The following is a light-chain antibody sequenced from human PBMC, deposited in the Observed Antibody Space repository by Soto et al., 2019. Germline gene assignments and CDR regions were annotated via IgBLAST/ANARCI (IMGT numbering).Light chain of an antibody. Sequence: QSALTQAPSASGSTGQSVTISCTGTSSDVGGYNYISWYQQHPGKAPKLMIYEVSKRPSGVPDRFSGSKSGNTASLTVSGLQAEDEADYFCSSYAGSNNYVFGTGTKVTVL. CDR2: EVS. CDR1: SSDVGGYNY. J-gene: IGLJ1*01. V-gene: IGLV2-8*01. CDR3: SSYAGSNNYV.